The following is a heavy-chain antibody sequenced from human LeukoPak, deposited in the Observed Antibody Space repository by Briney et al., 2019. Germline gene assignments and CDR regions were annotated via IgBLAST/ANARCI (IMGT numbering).Heavy chain of an antibody. D-gene: IGHD3-3*01. J-gene: IGHJ4*02. CDR3: AREFSWSGFFDY. CDR1: GFTVSSNY. Sequence: GGSLRLSCAASGFTVSSNYMSWVRQAPGKGLEWVSVIYSGGSTYYADSVKGRFTISRDNSKNTLYLQMNSLRAEDTAVYYCAREFSWSGFFDYWGQGTLVTVSS. CDR2: IYSGGST. V-gene: IGHV3-66*01.